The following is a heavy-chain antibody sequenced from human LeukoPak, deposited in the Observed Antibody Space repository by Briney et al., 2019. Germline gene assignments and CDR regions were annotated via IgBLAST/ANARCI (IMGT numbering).Heavy chain of an antibody. CDR3: AKTRAMVRGSYYFDY. J-gene: IGHJ4*02. D-gene: IGHD3-10*01. CDR2: IPYDGSNK. V-gene: IGHV3-30*18. Sequence: GGSLRLSCAASGFTFSSYWMSWVRQAPGKGLEWVAVIPYDGSNKYYADSVKGRFTISRDNSKNTLYLQMNSLRAEDTAVYYCAKTRAMVRGSYYFDYWGQGTLVTVSS. CDR1: GFTFSSYW.